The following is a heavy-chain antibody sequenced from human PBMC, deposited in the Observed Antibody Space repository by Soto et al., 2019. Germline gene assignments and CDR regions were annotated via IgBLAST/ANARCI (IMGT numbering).Heavy chain of an antibody. CDR2: IWYDGSNK. CDR1: RFTFSSYG. J-gene: IGHJ3*02. V-gene: IGHV3-33*03. D-gene: IGHD1-7*01. CDR3: ATELNGEAFDI. Sequence: QVQLVESGGGVVQPGRSLRLSCAASRFTFSSYGMHWVRQAPGKGLEWVAIIWYDGSNKDYGDSVKGRFTISRDNSKNTLYLDMNSLRAEDTAVYYCATELNGEAFDIWGQGTMVTVSS.